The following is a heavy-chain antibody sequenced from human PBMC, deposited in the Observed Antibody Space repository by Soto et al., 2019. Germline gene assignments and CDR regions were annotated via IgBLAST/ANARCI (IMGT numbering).Heavy chain of an antibody. D-gene: IGHD3-22*01. CDR3: ARGYYDSSGYSRFFDY. CDR2: INHSGST. Sequence: PSETLSLTCAVYGGSFSGYYWSWIRQPPGKGLEWIGEINHSGSTNYNPSLKSRVTISVDTSKNQFSLKLSSVTAADTAVYYCARGYYDSSGYSRFFDYWGQGTLVTVPQ. V-gene: IGHV4-34*01. J-gene: IGHJ4*02. CDR1: GGSFSGYY.